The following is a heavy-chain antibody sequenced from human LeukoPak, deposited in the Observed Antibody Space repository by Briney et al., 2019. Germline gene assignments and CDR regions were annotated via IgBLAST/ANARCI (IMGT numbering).Heavy chain of an antibody. CDR1: GFTFSSRDW. D-gene: IGHD3-9*01. CDR2: IKQDGSEK. J-gene: IGHJ6*03. Sequence: GGSLRLSCVASGFTFSSRDWMTWVRQAPGKGLEWVANIKQDGSEKYYVDSVKGRFTISRDNAKNSLYLQMNSLRAEDTAVYYCARDRYDILTGTLWGYYYYYYYMDVWGKGTTVTISS. V-gene: IGHV3-7*01. CDR3: ARDRYDILTGTLWGYYYYYYYMDV.